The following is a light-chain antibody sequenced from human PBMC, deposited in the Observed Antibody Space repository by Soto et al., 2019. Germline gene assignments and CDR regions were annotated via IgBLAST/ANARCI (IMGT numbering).Light chain of an antibody. CDR3: SSYAGSNNVL. Sequence: QSALTQPPSASGSPGQSVTISCTGTSSDVGAYKYVSWYQHHPGKAPQLIIFAVSERPSGVPDRFSGSKSGNTASLTVSGLQAEDEADYYCSSYAGSNNVLFGGGTKLTVL. CDR2: AVS. J-gene: IGLJ2*01. V-gene: IGLV2-8*01. CDR1: SSDVGAYKY.